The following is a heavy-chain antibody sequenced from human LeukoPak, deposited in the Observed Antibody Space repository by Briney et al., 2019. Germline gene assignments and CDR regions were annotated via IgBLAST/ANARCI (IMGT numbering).Heavy chain of an antibody. D-gene: IGHD1-26*01. CDR2: IFHNGNT. V-gene: IGHV4-34*12. Sequence: PSETLSLTCAVYGGSFSGYYWGWIRQPPGKGLEWIGSIFHNGNTYYNSSLKSRLTVSVDTPKNQISLKLSSVTAADTAVYYCAKEVVGPWGQGTLVTVSS. CDR1: GGSFSGYY. J-gene: IGHJ5*02. CDR3: AKEVVGP.